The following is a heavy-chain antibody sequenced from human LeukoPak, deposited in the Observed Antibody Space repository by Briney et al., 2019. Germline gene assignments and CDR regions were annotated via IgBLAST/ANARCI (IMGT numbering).Heavy chain of an antibody. CDR1: GFTFSRYW. CDR3: IRDYGAVGTTNAFDI. V-gene: IGHV3-74*01. D-gene: IGHD1-14*01. Sequence: GGSLRLSCAASGFTFSRYWMHWVRQAPGEGLVWVSRINGDGSSTSYADFVKGRFTISRDNAKNTLYLQMNSLRVEDMAVYYCIRDYGAVGTTNAFDIWGQGTMVTVSS. J-gene: IGHJ3*02. CDR2: INGDGSST.